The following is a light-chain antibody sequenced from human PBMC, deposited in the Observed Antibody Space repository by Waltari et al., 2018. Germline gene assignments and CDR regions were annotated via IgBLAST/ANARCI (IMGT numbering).Light chain of an antibody. Sequence: EIVLTQSPGTLSLPPGERATLSCRASQSVSRTLAWYQQKPGQAPRLLIFGASNRATGSPDRFSGSGSGTDFSLIITRLEPEDSAMYYCQHYVRLPATFGQGTKVEIK. CDR1: QSVSRT. CDR3: QHYVRLPAT. J-gene: IGKJ1*01. CDR2: GAS. V-gene: IGKV3-20*01.